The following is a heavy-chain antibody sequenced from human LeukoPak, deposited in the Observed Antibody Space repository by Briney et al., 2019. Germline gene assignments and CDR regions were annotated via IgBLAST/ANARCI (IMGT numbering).Heavy chain of an antibody. CDR2: VNTDGSRT. D-gene: IGHD3-10*01. CDR1: GFTFSTYW. Sequence: PGGSLRLSCAASGFTFSTYWMHWVRQAPGKGLVWVSGVNTDGSRTNYADSVKGRFTISRDNAKNTPHLQMNSLRAEDTAVYYCARDGLVVRGTFPENWFDPWGQGTLVTVSS. CDR3: ARDGLVVRGTFPENWFDP. V-gene: IGHV3-74*01. J-gene: IGHJ5*02.